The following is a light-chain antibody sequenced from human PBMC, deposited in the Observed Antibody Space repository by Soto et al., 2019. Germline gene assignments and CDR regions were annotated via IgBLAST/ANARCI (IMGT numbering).Light chain of an antibody. CDR3: QLNYSSWT. V-gene: IGKV4-1*01. Sequence: IVMTQSPDSLAVSLGERATINCKSSQNVLYSSNNKNYLAWYQQKPGHPPKLLIYWASTRESGVPDRFIGSGSGTDFTPTSSRLQAEDGGVYYIQLNYSSWTFGQGTKVEVK. CDR2: WAS. CDR1: QNVLYSSNNKNY. J-gene: IGKJ1*01.